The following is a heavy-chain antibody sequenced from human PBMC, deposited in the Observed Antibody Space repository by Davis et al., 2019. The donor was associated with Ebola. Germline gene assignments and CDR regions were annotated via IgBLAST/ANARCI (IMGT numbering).Heavy chain of an antibody. Sequence: PGGSLRLSCAASGFTFSSYWMHWVRQAPGKGLVWVSRINSDGSSTYYADSVKGRFTISRDNSKNTLYLQMNSLRAEDTAVYYCAKLDSSSWDYYYYGMDVWGQGTTVTVSS. CDR3: AKLDSSSWDYYYYGMDV. D-gene: IGHD6-13*01. CDR1: GFTFSSYW. CDR2: INSDGSST. V-gene: IGHV3-74*01. J-gene: IGHJ6*02.